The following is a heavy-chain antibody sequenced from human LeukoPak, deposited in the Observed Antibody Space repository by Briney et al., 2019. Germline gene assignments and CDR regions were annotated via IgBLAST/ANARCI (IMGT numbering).Heavy chain of an antibody. J-gene: IGHJ4*02. Sequence: SETLSLTCTVSGGSISSYYWSWIRQPPGKGLEWIGNIYDSGSTNYNPSLKSRLTISVDTSKSQCSLKLSSVTAADTAVYYCARQSISGSSLSYFDYWGQGTLVNVSS. CDR3: ARQSISGSSLSYFDY. V-gene: IGHV4-59*01. CDR1: GGSISSYY. D-gene: IGHD3-22*01. CDR2: IYDSGST.